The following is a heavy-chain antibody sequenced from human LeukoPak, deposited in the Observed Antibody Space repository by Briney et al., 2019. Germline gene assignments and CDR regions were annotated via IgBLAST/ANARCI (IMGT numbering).Heavy chain of an antibody. D-gene: IGHD2-15*01. CDR1: GFTFSSYA. V-gene: IGHV3-23*01. J-gene: IGHJ3*02. CDR2: ISGSGGST. CDR3: ANPAVGAFDI. Sequence: GGSLSLSCAASGFTFSSYAMSWVRQPPGKGLEGVSAISGSGGSTYYAASVKGRFTISRDNSKNTLYLQMNSLRAEDTAVYYCANPAVGAFDIWGQGTMVTVSS.